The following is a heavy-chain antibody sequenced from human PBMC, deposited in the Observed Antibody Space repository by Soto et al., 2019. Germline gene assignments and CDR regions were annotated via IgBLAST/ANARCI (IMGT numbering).Heavy chain of an antibody. V-gene: IGHV3-23*01. CDR2: ISARGVST. D-gene: IGHD5-18*01. CDR3: AGDRATFIRYFDL. Sequence: EVQLLESGGGLVQPGGSLRLSCAASGFTFSSYAMSWVRQAPGKVLEWASAISARGVSTYYADSVKGRFTISRDNSKNTLYLQMNSLRAEDTAVYYCAGDRATFIRYFDLWGRGTLVTVSS. J-gene: IGHJ2*01. CDR1: GFTFSSYA.